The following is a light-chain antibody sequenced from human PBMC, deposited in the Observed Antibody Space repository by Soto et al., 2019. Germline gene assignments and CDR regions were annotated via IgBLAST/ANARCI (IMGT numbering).Light chain of an antibody. Sequence: DIVMTQSPDSLAVSLGERATINCKSSQSVLYSSNNKNYLAWYQQKPGQPPKLLIYWASTRESGVPDRFSGSGSWTDLTLTISSQQAEDVAVYYCQQYYSTPPTFGQGTKLEIK. V-gene: IGKV4-1*01. CDR1: QSVLYSSNNKNY. J-gene: IGKJ2*01. CDR3: QQYYSTPPT. CDR2: WAS.